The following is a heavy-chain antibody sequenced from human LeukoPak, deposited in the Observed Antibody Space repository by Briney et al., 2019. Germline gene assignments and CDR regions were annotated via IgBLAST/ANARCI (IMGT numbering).Heavy chain of an antibody. CDR3: ARVGEWEPKLHGVTFDY. V-gene: IGHV4-59*01. Sequence: SETLSLTCTVSVGSITSSNWSWIRQPPGEGLECIGYIYYTGSTDYNPSLKSRVTMSADTSKTQFSLKISSVTAADTAVYFCARVGEWEPKLHGVTFDYLGQGTLVTVSS. CDR1: VGSITSSN. CDR2: IYYTGST. J-gene: IGHJ4*02. D-gene: IGHD1-26*01.